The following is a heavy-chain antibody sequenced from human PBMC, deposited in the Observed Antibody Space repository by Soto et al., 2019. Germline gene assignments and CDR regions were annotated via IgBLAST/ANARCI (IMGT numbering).Heavy chain of an antibody. D-gene: IGHD4-17*01. Sequence: SETLSLTCTVSGGSISSYYWSWIRQPPGKGLEWIGYIYYSGSTNYNPSPKSRVTISVDTSKNQFSLKLSSVTAADTAVYYCARDLDYGESPYWFDPWGQGTLVTVSS. CDR3: ARDLDYGESPYWFDP. CDR1: GGSISSYY. J-gene: IGHJ5*02. V-gene: IGHV4-59*01. CDR2: IYYSGST.